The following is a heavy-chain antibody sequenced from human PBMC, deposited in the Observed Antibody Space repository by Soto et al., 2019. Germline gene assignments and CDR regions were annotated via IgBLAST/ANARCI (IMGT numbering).Heavy chain of an antibody. D-gene: IGHD2-2*02. CDR1: GGTLRSHA. J-gene: IGHJ6*02. V-gene: IGHV1-69*01. CDR3: AGTLKIPCSHGMDL. CDR2: FSPIFRSP. Sequence: QVQLVQSGAEVKKPGSSVRVSCKASGGTLRSHAINWVRQAPGEGLEWMGGFSPIFRSPKYAQKFQGRVTITADESSITAYMELSSLRSEDTAVYYCAGTLKIPCSHGMDLWGQGSTVTVSS.